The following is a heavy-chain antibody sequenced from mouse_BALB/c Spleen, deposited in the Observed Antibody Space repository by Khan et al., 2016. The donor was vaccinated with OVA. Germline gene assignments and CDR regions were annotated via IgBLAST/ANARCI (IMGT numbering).Heavy chain of an antibody. D-gene: IGHD2-5*01. J-gene: IGHJ3*01. CDR3: VRDGADHRNYGWFAY. CDR2: INPSNGYT. V-gene: IGHV1-4*01. CDR1: GYTFTSYT. Sequence: VQLQQSGAELARPGASVKMSCKASGYTFTSYTIHWIKKRPGQGLEWIGYINPSNGYTNYNQKFKDKATLPTDKSSTTAYLQLSSLTSYVSTVYNCVRDGADHRNYGWFAYWGQGTLVTVSA.